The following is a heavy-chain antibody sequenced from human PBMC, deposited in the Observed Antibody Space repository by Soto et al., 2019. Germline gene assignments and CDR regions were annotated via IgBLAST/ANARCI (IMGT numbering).Heavy chain of an antibody. D-gene: IGHD6-13*01. CDR2: IIPIFGTA. J-gene: IGHJ5*02. V-gene: IGHV1-69*12. CDR3: ARGRIAAAATNWFDP. CDR1: GGTFSSYA. Sequence: QVQLVQSGAEVKKPGSSVKVSCKDSGGTFSSYAISWVRQAPGQGLEWMGGIIPIFGTANYAQKFQGRVTITADEYTRTAYMELRSLRYEETAVYYCARGRIAAAATNWFDPWGQGTLVTVSS.